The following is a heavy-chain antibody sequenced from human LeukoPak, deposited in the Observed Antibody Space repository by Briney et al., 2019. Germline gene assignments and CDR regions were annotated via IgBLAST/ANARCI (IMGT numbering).Heavy chain of an antibody. J-gene: IGHJ6*03. CDR1: GFTFSSHR. CDR2: IKKDGSEK. V-gene: IGHV3-7*01. CDR3: VSVTTVVEDYYYMDV. D-gene: IGHD4-23*01. Sequence: QAGGSLRLSCAASGFTFSSHRMSWVRQAPGKGLEWVANIKKDGSEKYYVDSVKGRFTISRDNAKTSLYLQMNSLRAEDTAFYYCVSVTTVVEDYYYMDVWGKGTTVTVSS.